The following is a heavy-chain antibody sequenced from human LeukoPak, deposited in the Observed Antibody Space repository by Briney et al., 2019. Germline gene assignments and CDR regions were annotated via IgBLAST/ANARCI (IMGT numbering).Heavy chain of an antibody. CDR3: VRGGNYGSFDH. CDR2: IKQDGNDK. V-gene: IGHV3-7*01. Sequence: GGSLRLSCAASGFRLSNYWMSWVRQAPGKGLEWVANIKQDGNDKWYVDSVKGRFTISRDNAKSSLHLQMNYLRAEDTAVYYCVRGGNYGSFDHWGQGTLVIVSS. CDR1: GFRLSNYW. J-gene: IGHJ4*02. D-gene: IGHD1-7*01.